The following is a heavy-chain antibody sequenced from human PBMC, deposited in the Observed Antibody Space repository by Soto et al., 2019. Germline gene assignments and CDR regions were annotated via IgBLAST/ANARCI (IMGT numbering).Heavy chain of an antibody. CDR2: IYSGGNT. CDR1: GFTVSDDY. V-gene: IGHV3-53*01. CDR3: ARGRGCSGTSCYWYFDL. D-gene: IGHD2-15*01. J-gene: IGHJ2*01. Sequence: PGGSLRLSCAASGFTVSDDYMTWVRQAPGKGLEWVSVIYSGGNTYYADSVKGRFTISKDNSKNTLYLQMNSLRAEDTAVYSCARGRGCSGTSCYWYFDLWGRGTLVTVSS.